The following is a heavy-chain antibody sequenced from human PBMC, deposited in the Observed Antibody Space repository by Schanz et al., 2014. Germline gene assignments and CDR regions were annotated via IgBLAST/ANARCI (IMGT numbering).Heavy chain of an antibody. V-gene: IGHV4-59*08. J-gene: IGHJ1*01. CDR2: IYYSGST. CDR3: ATQAYYYDTSIFQY. Sequence: QVQLQESGPGLVKPSETLSLTCTVSGGSISSSYYWSWIRQPPGKGLEWIGYIYYSGSTNYNPSQKGRVPIPVNPSKNQSSLKLSSVTAADTAVYYCATQAYYYDTSIFQYWGQGTLVTVSS. CDR1: GGSISSSYY. D-gene: IGHD3-22*01.